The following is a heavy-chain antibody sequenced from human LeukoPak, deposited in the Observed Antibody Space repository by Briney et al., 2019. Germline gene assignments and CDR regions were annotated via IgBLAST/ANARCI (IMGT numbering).Heavy chain of an antibody. V-gene: IGHV3-23*01. CDR3: AKGGYSSSWSYYFGY. CDR2: ISGSGGST. J-gene: IGHJ4*02. Sequence: GGSLRLSYAASGFTFSSYAMSWVRQAPGKGLEWVSAISGSGGSTYYADSVKGRFTISRDNSKNTLYLQMNSLRAEDTAVYYCAKGGYSSSWSYYFGYWGQGTLVTVSS. CDR1: GFTFSSYA. D-gene: IGHD6-13*01.